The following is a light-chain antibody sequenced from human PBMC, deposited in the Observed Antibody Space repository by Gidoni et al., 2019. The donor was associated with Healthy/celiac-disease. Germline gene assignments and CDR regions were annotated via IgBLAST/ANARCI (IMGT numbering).Light chain of an antibody. CDR2: AAS. V-gene: IGKV1D-8*01. CDR3: QQYYSFPRT. CDR1: QCISSY. J-gene: IGKJ1*01. Sequence: VIWMTQSPSLLSASTGDRVTISCRMSQCISSYLAWYQQKPGKAPELLIYAASTLQSGVPSRFSGSGSGTDFTLTISCLQSEDFATYYCQQYYSFPRTVGQGTKVEIK.